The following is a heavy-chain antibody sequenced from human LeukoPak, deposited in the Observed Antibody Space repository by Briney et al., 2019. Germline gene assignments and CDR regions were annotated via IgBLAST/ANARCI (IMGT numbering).Heavy chain of an antibody. CDR3: ARRPGGATDH. CDR2: INHSGST. D-gene: IGHD1-26*01. J-gene: IGHJ4*02. V-gene: IGHV4-34*01. CDR1: GGSFSGYY. Sequence: SETLSLTCAVYGGSFSGYYWSWIRQPPGKGLEWIGEINHSGSTNYNPSLKSRVTISVDTSKNRFSLKLSSVTAADTAVYYCARRPGGATDHWGQGTLGTVSS.